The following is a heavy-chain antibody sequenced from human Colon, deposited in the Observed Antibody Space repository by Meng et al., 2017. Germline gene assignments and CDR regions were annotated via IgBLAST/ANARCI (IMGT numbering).Heavy chain of an antibody. J-gene: IGHJ4*02. Sequence: QVPLQESVPGLGRPSGTLSLPWHVSGGSVRSASYYWSWIRQPPGKGLEWIGLIHYSGSRNYNPSLKSRVTMSVDTSKNQVSLRLTSVTAADTAVYYCARFYGSGTFEVHDYWGQGTLVTVSS. CDR3: ARFYGSGTFEVHDY. D-gene: IGHD3-10*01. V-gene: IGHV4-61*01. CDR2: IHYSGSR. CDR1: GGSVRSASYY.